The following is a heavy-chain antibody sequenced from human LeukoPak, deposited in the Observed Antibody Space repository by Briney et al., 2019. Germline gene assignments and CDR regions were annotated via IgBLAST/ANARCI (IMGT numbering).Heavy chain of an antibody. D-gene: IGHD6-19*01. J-gene: IGHJ5*02. CDR3: ARDPSSGWYLKGWFDP. V-gene: IGHV3-11*06. CDR2: ISSSSNYI. Sequence: GGSLRLSCAASGFTFSDYYMSWIRQAPGKGLEWVSSISSSSNYIYYADSVKGRFTISRDNAKNSLYLQMNSLRAEDTAVYYCARDPSSGWYLKGWFDPWGQGTLVTVSS. CDR1: GFTFSDYY.